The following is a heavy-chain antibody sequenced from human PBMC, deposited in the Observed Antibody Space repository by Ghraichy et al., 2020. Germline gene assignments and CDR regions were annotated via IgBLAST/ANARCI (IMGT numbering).Heavy chain of an antibody. CDR2: IWYDGSNK. CDR3: ARGRKGYYYGMDV. Sequence: GGSLRLSCAASGFTFSSYGMHWVRQAPGKGLEWVAVIWYDGSNKYYADSVKGRFTISRDNSKNTLYLQMNSLRAEDTAVYYCARGRKGYYYGMDVWGQGTTVTVSS. V-gene: IGHV3-33*01. J-gene: IGHJ6*02. CDR1: GFTFSSYG.